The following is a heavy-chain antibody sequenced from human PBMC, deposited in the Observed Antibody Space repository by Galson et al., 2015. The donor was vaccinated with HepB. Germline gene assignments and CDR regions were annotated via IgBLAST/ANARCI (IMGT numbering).Heavy chain of an antibody. V-gene: IGHV1-69*01. Sequence: QSGAEVKKPGESLKTSCKASGGTFNNYGINWVRQAPGQGPEWMGGIIPVLGSATYPQKFQGRVTISADEFTSTAYMDLSSLTFEDTAVYFCARSVANLPDYWGQGTLITVSS. CDR1: GGTFNNYG. CDR2: IIPVLGSA. D-gene: IGHD2-15*01. J-gene: IGHJ4*02. CDR3: ARSVANLPDY.